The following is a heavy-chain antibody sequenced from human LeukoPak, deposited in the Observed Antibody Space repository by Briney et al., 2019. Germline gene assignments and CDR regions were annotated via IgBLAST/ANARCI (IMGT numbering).Heavy chain of an antibody. Sequence: GGSLRLSCAASGFTFSSYAMSWVRQAPGQGLEWVSAISGVAGSTYYTDSVKGRFTISRDNSKSTLYLQMNSLRAEDTAVYYCAKSPQRYDYVWGSYPYTKTNPWGQGTLVTVSS. CDR2: ISGVAGST. V-gene: IGHV3-23*01. CDR1: GFTFSSYA. CDR3: AKSPQRYDYVWGSYPYTKTNP. D-gene: IGHD3-16*01. J-gene: IGHJ5*02.